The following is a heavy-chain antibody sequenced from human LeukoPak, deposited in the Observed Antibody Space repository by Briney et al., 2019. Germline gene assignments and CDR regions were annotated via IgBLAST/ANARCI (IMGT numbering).Heavy chain of an antibody. J-gene: IGHJ4*02. CDR2: ITPSGGAT. CDR3: ARERNSGYYFFDY. Sequence: ASVKVSCKASGYTFTNYYIHLVRQAPGQGIEWMGKITPSGGATTYAQKFQGRVIVTRDTSTSTFYMELSSLRSEDTAVYYCARERNSGYYFFDYWGQGTLVTVSS. CDR1: GYTFTNYY. V-gene: IGHV1-46*03. D-gene: IGHD3-22*01.